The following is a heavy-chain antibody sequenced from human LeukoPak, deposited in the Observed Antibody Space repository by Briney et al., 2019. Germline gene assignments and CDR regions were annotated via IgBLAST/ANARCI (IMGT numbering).Heavy chain of an antibody. V-gene: IGHV4-34*01. Sequence: SETLSLTCGVYGGSFSGYYWSWIRQPPGKGLEWIGEINHSGSTNYNPSLKSRVTISVDTSKNQFSLKLSSVTAADTAVYYCARGPLAAAGTVDYWGQGTLVTVSS. CDR3: ARGPLAAAGTVDY. J-gene: IGHJ4*02. CDR1: GGSFSGYY. CDR2: INHSGST. D-gene: IGHD6-13*01.